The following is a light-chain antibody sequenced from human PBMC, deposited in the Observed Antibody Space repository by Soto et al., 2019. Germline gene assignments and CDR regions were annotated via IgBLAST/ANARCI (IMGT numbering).Light chain of an antibody. CDR3: QHYDTYPLT. V-gene: IGKV1-5*03. J-gene: IGKJ4*01. Sequence: DIQMTQSPSTLSASVGDRVTITCRASQSVSRGLAWYQQRPGKAPNLLIYKASSLESGVPSRFSGSGSGTEFTLTISSLQPDDFASYYCQHYDTYPLTFGGGTKVEIK. CDR1: QSVSRG. CDR2: KAS.